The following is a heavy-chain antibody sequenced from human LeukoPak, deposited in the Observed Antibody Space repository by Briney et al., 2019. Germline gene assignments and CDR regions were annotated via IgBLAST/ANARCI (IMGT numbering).Heavy chain of an antibody. D-gene: IGHD6-19*01. V-gene: IGHV3-23*01. J-gene: IGHJ5*02. CDR3: ARVAGWHWFDP. Sequence: PGKSLRPSYAASGFIFSGYWMTWVRQAPGRGLEWVSSIRPSGDNTYYGDSVKGRFTISRDNSKNTVYLQMNNMRVDDTAVYYCARVAGWHWFDPWGQGTLVTVSS. CDR2: IRPSGDNT. CDR1: GFIFSGYW.